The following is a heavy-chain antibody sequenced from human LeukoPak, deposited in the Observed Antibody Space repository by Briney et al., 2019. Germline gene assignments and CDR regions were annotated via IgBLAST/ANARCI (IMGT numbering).Heavy chain of an antibody. V-gene: IGHV3-21*01. J-gene: IGHJ4*02. D-gene: IGHD6-6*01. CDR2: ITLSSSSI. CDR3: ATGGPYSSSDY. CDR1: GFSFRGYS. Sequence: KTGGSLRLSCAASGFSFRGYSMSWVRQAPGKGLEWVSSITLSSSSIYYVDSVKGRFTISGDNAKNSLFLRMDSLRAEGTAVYFCATGGPYSSSDYWGQGTLVTVSS.